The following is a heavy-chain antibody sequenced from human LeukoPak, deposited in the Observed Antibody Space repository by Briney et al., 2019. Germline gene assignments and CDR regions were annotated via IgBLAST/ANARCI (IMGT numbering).Heavy chain of an antibody. J-gene: IGHJ3*02. CDR1: GYTLTSYG. D-gene: IGHD2-2*02. CDR3: ARSGYCSSTSCYRRAFDI. V-gene: IGHV1-18*01. Sequence: ASVKVSCKASGYTLTSYGISWVRQAPGQGLEWMGWISAYNGNTNYAQKLQGRVTMTTDTSTSTAYMELRSLRSDDTAVYYCARSGYCSSTSCYRRAFDIWGQGTMATVSS. CDR2: ISAYNGNT.